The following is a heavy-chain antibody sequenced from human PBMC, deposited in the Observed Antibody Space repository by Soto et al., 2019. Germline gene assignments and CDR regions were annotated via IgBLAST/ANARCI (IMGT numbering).Heavy chain of an antibody. CDR1: GGSIRSSPYH. CDR3: ARGNSYGFLKFDY. CDR2: IYYSGST. J-gene: IGHJ4*02. Sequence: SETLSLTCTVSGGSIRSSPYHWAWIRQPPGKGLEWIGSIYYSGSTYYNPSLESRVTISVDTSKNQFSLKLSSVTAADTAVYYCARGNSYGFLKFDYWGQGTLVTVSS. D-gene: IGHD5-18*01. V-gene: IGHV4-39*01.